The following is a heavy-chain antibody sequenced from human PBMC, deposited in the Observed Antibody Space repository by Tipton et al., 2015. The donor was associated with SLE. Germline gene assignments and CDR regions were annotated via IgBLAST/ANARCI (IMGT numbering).Heavy chain of an antibody. J-gene: IGHJ4*02. D-gene: IGHD3-10*01. V-gene: IGHV4-34*01. Sequence: TLSLTCAVDGGSVSAYYWNWIRQPPGKGLEWIGEINHSGIPNYNPSLKSRVTISVDTSKNQFSLKLNSVTAADTAVYYCARDRGNTLVQYWGQGTLVTVSS. CDR3: ARDRGNTLVQY. CDR2: INHSGIP. CDR1: GGSVSAYY.